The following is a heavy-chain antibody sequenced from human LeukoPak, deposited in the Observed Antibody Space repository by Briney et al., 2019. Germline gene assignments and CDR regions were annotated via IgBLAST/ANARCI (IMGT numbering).Heavy chain of an antibody. CDR1: RFTFSSYW. CDR2: IKQDGSEK. V-gene: IGHV3-7*04. CDR3: ARVPPGEGAFDI. Sequence: GGSLRLSCAASRFTFSSYWMSWVRQAPGKGLEWVANIKQDGSEKYYVDSVKGRFTISRDNAKNSLYLQMNSLRAEDTAVYYCARVPPGEGAFDIWGQGTMVTVSS. D-gene: IGHD3-16*01. J-gene: IGHJ3*02.